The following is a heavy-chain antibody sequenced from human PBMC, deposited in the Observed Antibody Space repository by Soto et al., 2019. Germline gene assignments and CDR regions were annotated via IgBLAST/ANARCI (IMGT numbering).Heavy chain of an antibody. V-gene: IGHV4-59*01. CDR3: AGDEGGSFGVVIK. D-gene: IGHD3-3*01. Sequence: QVQLQESGPGLVQPSETLSLTCTVSGGSISSYYWSWIRQPPGKGLEWIGYIYYSGSTNYNPSLKSRVTISVDTSKNQFSLKLSSVTAADTAVYYCAGDEGGSFGVVIKWGQGTLVTVSS. CDR1: GGSISSYY. J-gene: IGHJ4*02. CDR2: IYYSGST.